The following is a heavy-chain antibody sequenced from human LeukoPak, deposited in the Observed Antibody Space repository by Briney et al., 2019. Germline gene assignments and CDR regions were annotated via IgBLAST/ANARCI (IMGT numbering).Heavy chain of an antibody. J-gene: IGHJ4*02. CDR2: ISGSGGST. V-gene: IGHV3-23*01. CDR3: ANLYYGSGSVHY. CDR1: GFTFSSYG. D-gene: IGHD3-10*01. Sequence: PGGSLRLSCAASGFTFSSYGMHWVRQAPGKGLEWVSAISGSGGSTYYADSVKGRFTISRDNSKNTLYLQMNSLRAEDTAVYYCANLYYGSGSVHYWGQGTLVTVSS.